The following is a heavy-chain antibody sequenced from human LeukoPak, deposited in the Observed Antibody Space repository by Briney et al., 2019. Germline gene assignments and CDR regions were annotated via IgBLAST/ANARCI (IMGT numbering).Heavy chain of an antibody. CDR1: GYTFTSYY. V-gene: IGHV1-46*03. J-gene: IGHJ3*02. D-gene: IGHD3-10*01. CDR3: ARVPDYYYASGSYYPSDAFDI. CDR2: IDPSGGST. Sequence: ASVKVSCKVSGYTFTSYYMHWVRQAPGQGLEWIGIIDPSGGSTSYAQKFQGRVTMTRDTSTSTVYMELSSLRSEDTAVYYCARVPDYYYASGSYYPSDAFDIWGQGTMVTVSS.